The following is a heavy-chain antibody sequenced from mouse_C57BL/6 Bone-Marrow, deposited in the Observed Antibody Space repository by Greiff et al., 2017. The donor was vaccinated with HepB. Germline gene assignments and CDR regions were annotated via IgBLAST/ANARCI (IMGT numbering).Heavy chain of an antibody. CDR1: GYTFTSYD. D-gene: IGHD1-1*01. CDR2: IYPRDGST. CDR3: AREGITTGGYFDV. Sequence: VQLQQSGPELVKPGASVKLSCKASGYTFTSYDINWVKQRPGQGLEWIGWIYPRDGSTKYNEKFKGKATLTVDTSSSTAYMELHSLTSEDSAVYFCAREGITTGGYFDVWGTGTTVTVSS. V-gene: IGHV1-85*01. J-gene: IGHJ1*03.